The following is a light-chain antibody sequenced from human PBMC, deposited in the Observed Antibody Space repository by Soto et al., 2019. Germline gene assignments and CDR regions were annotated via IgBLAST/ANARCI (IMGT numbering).Light chain of an antibody. V-gene: IGLV2-14*02. Sequence: QSALTQPASVSGSPGQSITISCTGTSSDVGSYNLVSWYQQHPGKAPKLMIYEGSKRPSGVSNRFSGSKSGNTASLTISGLQADDEADYYCSSYTVTSTWVFGGGTKLTVL. J-gene: IGLJ3*02. CDR2: EGS. CDR3: SSYTVTSTWV. CDR1: SSDVGSYNL.